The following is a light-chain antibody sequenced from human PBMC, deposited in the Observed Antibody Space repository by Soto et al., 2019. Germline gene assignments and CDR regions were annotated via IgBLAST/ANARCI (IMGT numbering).Light chain of an antibody. CDR1: QSITTN. CDR2: AVS. J-gene: IGKJ1*01. V-gene: IGKV3-15*01. Sequence: EIVMTQSPGTLSVSLGERATLSCRASQSITTNLAWYQQRPGQAPRLLMSAVSTRATGIPARFSGSGSGTDFTLTISSLQSEDFAVYYCHEYNTWPWTFGQGTKVDIK. CDR3: HEYNTWPWT.